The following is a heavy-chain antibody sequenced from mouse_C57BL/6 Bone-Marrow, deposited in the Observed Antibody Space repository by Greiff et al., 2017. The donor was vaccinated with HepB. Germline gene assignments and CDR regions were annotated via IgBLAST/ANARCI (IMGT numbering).Heavy chain of an antibody. CDR3: ARGVGFAY. D-gene: IGHD1-1*02. CDR1: GYTFTSYW. V-gene: IGHV1-50*01. CDR2: IDPSDSYT. Sequence: VQLQQSGAELVKPGASVKLSCKASGYTFTSYWMQWVKQRPGQGLEWIGEIDPSDSYTNYNQKFKGKATLTVDTSSSTAYMQLSSLTSEDSAVYYCARGVGFAYWGQGTLVTVSA. J-gene: IGHJ3*01.